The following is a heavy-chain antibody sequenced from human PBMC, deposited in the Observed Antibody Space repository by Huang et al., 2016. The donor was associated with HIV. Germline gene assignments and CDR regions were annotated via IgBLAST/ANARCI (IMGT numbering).Heavy chain of an antibody. J-gene: IGHJ3*01. V-gene: IGHV4-39*01. CDR3: ARLPFDYVWGTQRQTALDELDV. CDR2: VFDGVKT. Sequence: QLQLQVSGPGLVRPSETLSLTCSVSGGSVNSGSYYWGWIRQPPGKGLEWIASVFDGVKTFYNRSLKSRVSMSVDTSKKRFSLNLSSVTAADTAVYFCARLPFDYVWGTQRQTALDELDVWGQGTMVTVSS. CDR1: GGSVNSGSYY. D-gene: IGHD3-16*01.